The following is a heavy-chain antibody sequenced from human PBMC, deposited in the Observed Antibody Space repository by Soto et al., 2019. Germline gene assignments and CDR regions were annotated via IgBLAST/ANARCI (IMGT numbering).Heavy chain of an antibody. CDR3: AKWATSYSSSWSAEYFQH. D-gene: IGHD6-13*01. J-gene: IGHJ1*01. Sequence: GGSLRLSCAASGFTFDDYAMHWVRQAPGKGLEWVSLISGDGGSTYYADSVKGRFTISRDNSKNSLYLQMNSLRTEDTALYYCAKWATSYSSSWSAEYFQHWGQGTLVTVSS. CDR1: GFTFDDYA. CDR2: ISGDGGST. V-gene: IGHV3-43*02.